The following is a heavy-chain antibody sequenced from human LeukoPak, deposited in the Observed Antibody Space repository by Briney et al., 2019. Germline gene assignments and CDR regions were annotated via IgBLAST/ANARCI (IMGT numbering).Heavy chain of an antibody. CDR2: IYSSGST. V-gene: IGHV4-4*07. CDR1: GGSISSYY. Sequence: SETLSLTCTVSGGSISSYYWSWIRQPAGKGLEWIGRIYSSGSTDYNPSLKSRVTISVDTSKNQFSLKLSSVTAADTAVYSCASLRFRGHYYYMDVWGKGTTVTISS. D-gene: IGHD4-17*01. J-gene: IGHJ6*03. CDR3: ASLRFRGHYYYMDV.